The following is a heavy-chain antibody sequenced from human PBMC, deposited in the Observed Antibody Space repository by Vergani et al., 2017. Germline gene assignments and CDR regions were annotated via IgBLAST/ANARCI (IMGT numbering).Heavy chain of an antibody. V-gene: IGHV4-38-2*01. J-gene: IGHJ2*01. Sequence: QVRLEESGPGLVKPSETLSLTCSVSGYSIGSGFYWAWIRQSSGEGLQWLTSIHNSGKTYHNPSLKSRVSVSLDPSKNRFSHNLTSVTATDTAVYYCARSQGDYWYFDLWGPGSLVTVSS. D-gene: IGHD2-21*01. CDR2: IHNSGKT. CDR1: GYSIGSGFY. CDR3: ARSQGDYWYFDL.